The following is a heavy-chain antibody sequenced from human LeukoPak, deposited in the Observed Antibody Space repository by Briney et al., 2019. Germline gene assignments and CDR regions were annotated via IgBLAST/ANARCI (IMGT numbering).Heavy chain of an antibody. D-gene: IGHD5-18*01. CDR2: ISGGGGST. V-gene: IGHV3-23*01. CDR3: AKTRYTYGFHPDY. Sequence: GGSLRLSCAASGFTFSSYAMSWVRQAPGKGLEGASGISGGGGSTYYADSVKGRFTISRDNSKNTLYLQMNSLRAEDTAVYYCAKTRYTYGFHPDYWGQGTLVTVSS. J-gene: IGHJ4*02. CDR1: GFTFSSYA.